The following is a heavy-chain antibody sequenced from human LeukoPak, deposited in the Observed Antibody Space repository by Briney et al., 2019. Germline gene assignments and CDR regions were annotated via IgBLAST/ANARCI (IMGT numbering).Heavy chain of an antibody. V-gene: IGHV4-39*07. CDR2: IYYSGST. Sequence: PSEALSLTCTVSGGSISSSSYYWGWIRQPPGKGLEWIGSIYYSGSTYYNPSLKSRVTISVDTSKNQFSLKLSSVTAADTAVYYCARKFKYYYYMDVWGKGTTVTVSS. J-gene: IGHJ6*03. CDR3: ARKFKYYYYMDV. CDR1: GGSISSSSYY.